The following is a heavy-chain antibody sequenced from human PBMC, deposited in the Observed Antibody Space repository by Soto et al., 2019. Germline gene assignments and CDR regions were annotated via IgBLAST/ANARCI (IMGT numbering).Heavy chain of an antibody. CDR2: MWYDGSNK. CDR1: GFTFSSYG. V-gene: IGHV3-33*01. CDR3: ATTPYYYDSSDYYGMDV. J-gene: IGHJ6*02. Sequence: GGSLRLSCAASGFTFSSYGMHWVRQAPGKGLEWVAVMWYDGSNKYYADSVKGRFTISRDNSKNTLYLQMNSLRAEDTAVYYCATTPYYYDSSDYYGMDVWGQGTTVTVSS. D-gene: IGHD3-22*01.